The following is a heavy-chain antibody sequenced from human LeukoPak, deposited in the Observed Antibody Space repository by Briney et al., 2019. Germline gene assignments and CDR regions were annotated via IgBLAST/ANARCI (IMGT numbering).Heavy chain of an antibody. CDR2: IIPIVNMV. J-gene: IGHJ4*02. D-gene: IGHD5-12*01. CDR3: ARRIGERFSAHEYFDS. V-gene: IGHV1-69*04. CDR1: GDAFSTYV. Sequence: SVTVSCTASGDAFSTYVFTWVRQAPGQGLEWMGRIIPIVNMVDYAEEFQGRVSITADKSTSTAYVEVSGLRSEDTAVYYCARRIGERFSAHEYFDSWGQGTQVTVSS.